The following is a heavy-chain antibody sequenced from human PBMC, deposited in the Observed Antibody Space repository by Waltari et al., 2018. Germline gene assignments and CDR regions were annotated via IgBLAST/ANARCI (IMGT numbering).Heavy chain of an antibody. J-gene: IGHJ4*02. D-gene: IGHD4-4*01. Sequence: QVQLQESGPGLVKPSQTLSLTCPVSGGSISSGAYYWSWIRPPPGKGLEWIGYIYYSGSTYYNPSLKSRVTISVDTSKNQFSLKLSSVTAADTAVYYCARDNQYLRATDYWGQGTLVTVSS. CDR1: GGSISSGAYY. CDR3: ARDNQYLRATDY. V-gene: IGHV4-30-4*08. CDR2: IYYSGST.